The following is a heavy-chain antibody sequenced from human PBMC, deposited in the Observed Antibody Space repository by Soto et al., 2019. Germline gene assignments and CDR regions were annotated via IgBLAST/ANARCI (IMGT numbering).Heavy chain of an antibody. D-gene: IGHD4-17*01. CDR2: IYSSGST. CDR1: GGSIDNYS. CDR3: ARGGTGGRTTVTTYAV. Sequence: QVQLQESGAGLVKPSETLSLTCTVSGGSIDNYSWSWIRQPPGRGLESIGFIYSSGSTNYKPSVKSRVTSSAETSRKQVSLKLTSVTTADTAVYYCARGGTGGRTTVTTYAVWGQGTLVAVSS. J-gene: IGHJ4*02. V-gene: IGHV4-59*01.